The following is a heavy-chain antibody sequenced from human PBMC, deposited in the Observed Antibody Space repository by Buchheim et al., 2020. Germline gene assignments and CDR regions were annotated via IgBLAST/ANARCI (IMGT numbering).Heavy chain of an antibody. Sequence: EVHLLESGGTLVQPGGFLRLSCATSGFTFTSFAMGWVRLAPGKGLQWVSGLSGSGGSAYYADSVKGRFTIPRDNSKNTLYLQMNSLRAEDTAVYYCAKSDWTMVRGDSDYFDYWGQGTL. D-gene: IGHD3-10*01. J-gene: IGHJ4*02. CDR3: AKSDWTMVRGDSDYFDY. V-gene: IGHV3-23*01. CDR1: GFTFTSFA. CDR2: LSGSGGSA.